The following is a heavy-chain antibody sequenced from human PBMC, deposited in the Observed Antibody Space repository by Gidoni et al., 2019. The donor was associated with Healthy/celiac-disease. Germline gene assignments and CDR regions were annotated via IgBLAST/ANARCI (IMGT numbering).Heavy chain of an antibody. V-gene: IGHV3-15*07. CDR1: GFTFSNAW. CDR2: IKSKTDGGTT. D-gene: IGHD3-9*01. Sequence: EVQLVESGGGLVKPGGSLRPSCAASGFTFSNAWMNWVRQAPGKGLEWVGRIKSKTDGGTTDYAAPVKGRFTISRDDSKNTLYLQMNSLKTEDTAVYYCTTGTSLVTPFDYWGQGTLVTVSS. CDR3: TTGTSLVTPFDY. J-gene: IGHJ4*02.